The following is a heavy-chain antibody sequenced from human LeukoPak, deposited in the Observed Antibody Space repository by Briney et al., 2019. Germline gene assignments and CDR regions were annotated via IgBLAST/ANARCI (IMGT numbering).Heavy chain of an antibody. CDR2: MNPNSGNT. Sequence: ASVKVSCKASGYTFTSYDINWVRQATGQGLEWMGWMNPNSGNTGYAQKFQGRVTITRNTSISTAYMELSSLRSEDTAVYYCARGRRQQLPYYYYYMDVWGKGTTVTVSS. V-gene: IGHV1-8*01. D-gene: IGHD6-13*01. CDR3: ARGRRQQLPYYYYYMDV. CDR1: GYTFTSYD. J-gene: IGHJ6*03.